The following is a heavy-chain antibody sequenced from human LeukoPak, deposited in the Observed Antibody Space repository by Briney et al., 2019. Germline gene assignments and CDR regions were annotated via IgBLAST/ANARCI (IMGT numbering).Heavy chain of an antibody. CDR2: ISGSGTST. CDR3: AKEPASGSCFDY. CDR1: GYTFNSYA. D-gene: IGHD3-10*01. Sequence: PGGSLRLSCTASGYTFNSYAMSWVRQAPGKGLVWVSGISGSGTSTYYADSVKGRFTISRDNSKNTLYLQMNSLRAEDTALYYCAKEPASGSCFDYWGQGTLVTVSS. V-gene: IGHV3-23*01. J-gene: IGHJ4*02.